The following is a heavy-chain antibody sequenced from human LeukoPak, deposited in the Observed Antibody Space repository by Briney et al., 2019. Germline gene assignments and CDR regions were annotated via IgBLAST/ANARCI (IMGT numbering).Heavy chain of an antibody. CDR2: ISQSGIT. V-gene: IGHV4-30-2*01. CDR1: GGSISSGGYF. Sequence: PSETLSLTCVVSGGSISSGGYFWTWIRQPPGKGLEWIGYISQSGITYYNPSLKSRVTILPDRSNNQFSLRLKSVTAADTAVYYCARDTGGYGALIVWGQGTLVTVSS. CDR3: ARDTGGYGALIV. J-gene: IGHJ4*02. D-gene: IGHD4-17*01.